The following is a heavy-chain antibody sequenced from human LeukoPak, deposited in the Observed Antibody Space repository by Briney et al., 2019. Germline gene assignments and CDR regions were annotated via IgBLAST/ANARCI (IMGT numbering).Heavy chain of an antibody. D-gene: IGHD7-27*01. V-gene: IGHV4-59*12. CDR3: ARGWGFDF. J-gene: IGHJ4*02. CDR1: GGSISSYY. CDR2: IYYSGST. Sequence: SETLSLTCTVSGGSISSYYWSWIRQPPGKGLEWIGYIYYSGSTNYNPSLKSRVTISVDTSKNQFSLQLNSLTPEDTAVYYCARGWGFDFWGQGTLVTVSS.